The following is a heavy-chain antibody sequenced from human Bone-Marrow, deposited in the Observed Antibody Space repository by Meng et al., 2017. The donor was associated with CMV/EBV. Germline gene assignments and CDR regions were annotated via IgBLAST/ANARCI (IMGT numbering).Heavy chain of an antibody. CDR2: IYSGGST. Sequence: GESLKISCVVSGFTFSDYCMSWIRQAPGKGLEWVSVIYSGGSTYYADSVKGRFTISRDNSKNTLYLQMNSLRAEDTAVYYCARASSYWGQGTLVTASS. J-gene: IGHJ4*02. CDR1: GFTFSDYC. V-gene: IGHV3-53*01. CDR3: ARASSY.